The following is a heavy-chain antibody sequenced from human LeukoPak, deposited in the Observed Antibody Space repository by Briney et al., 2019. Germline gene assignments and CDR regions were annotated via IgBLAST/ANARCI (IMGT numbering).Heavy chain of an antibody. D-gene: IGHD6-13*01. CDR2: IYYSGST. CDR3: ARDGIAAAGRGDYYGMDV. J-gene: IGHJ6*02. V-gene: IGHV4-59*01. CDR1: GGSISSYY. Sequence: SETLSLTCTVSGGSISSYYWSWIRQPPGKGLEWIGYIYYSGSTNYNPSLKSRVTISVDTSKNQFSLKLSSVTAADTAVYYCARDGIAAAGRGDYYGMDVWGQGTTVTVSS.